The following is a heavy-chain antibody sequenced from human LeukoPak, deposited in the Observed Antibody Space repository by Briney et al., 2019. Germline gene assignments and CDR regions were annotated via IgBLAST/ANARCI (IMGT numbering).Heavy chain of an antibody. J-gene: IGHJ6*02. CDR2: LIPLLGIA. Sequence: SVKVSCKASGGTFSSYAISWVRQAPGQGLEWMGRLIPLLGIANYAQKFQGRVTIIADKSTSTAYMELSSPRSEDTAVYYCARDIVVDKGGMDVWGQGTTVTVSS. CDR3: ARDIVVDKGGMDV. D-gene: IGHD2-2*01. CDR1: GGTFSSYA. V-gene: IGHV1-69*04.